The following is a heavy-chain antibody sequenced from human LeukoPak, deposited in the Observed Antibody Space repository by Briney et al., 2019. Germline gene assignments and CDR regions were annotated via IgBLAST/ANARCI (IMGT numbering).Heavy chain of an antibody. D-gene: IGHD3-10*01. CDR1: GGSISSSSYY. CDR2: IYYSGST. CDR3: TPMANYYYYMDV. V-gene: IGHV4-39*07. Sequence: PSETLSLTCTVSGGSISSSSYYWGWIRQPPGKGLEWIGSIYYSGSTYYNPSLKSRVTISVDTSKNQFSLKLSSVTAADTAVYYCTPMANYYYYMDVWGKGTTVTVSS. J-gene: IGHJ6*03.